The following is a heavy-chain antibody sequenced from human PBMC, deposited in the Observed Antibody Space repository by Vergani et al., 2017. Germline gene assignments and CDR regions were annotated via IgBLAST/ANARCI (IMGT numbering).Heavy chain of an antibody. CDR1: GFTFSSYS. D-gene: IGHD1-14*01. CDR3: AREKNRTAADY. V-gene: IGHV3-21*01. Sequence: EVQLVESGGGLVKPGGSLRLSCAASGFTFSSYSMNWVRQAPGKGLEWVSSISSSRSYIYYPDSVKGRFTLSRDNAKNSLFLQMNSLRAEDMAVYYCAREKNRTAADYWGQGTQVIVSS. J-gene: IGHJ4*02. CDR2: ISSSRSYI.